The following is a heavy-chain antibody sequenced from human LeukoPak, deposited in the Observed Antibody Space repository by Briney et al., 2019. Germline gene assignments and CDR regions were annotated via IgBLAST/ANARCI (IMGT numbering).Heavy chain of an antibody. V-gene: IGHV4-59*01. CDR3: ARTRLYYYDSSGYYSSYFDY. J-gene: IGHJ4*02. CDR1: GGSISSYY. D-gene: IGHD3-22*01. CDR2: IYYSGST. Sequence: ASETLSLTCTVSGGSISSYYRSWIRQPPGKGLEWIGYIYYSGSTNYNPSLKSRVTISVDTSKNQFSLKLSSVTAADTAVYYCARTRLYYYDSSGYYSSYFDYWGQGTLVTVSS.